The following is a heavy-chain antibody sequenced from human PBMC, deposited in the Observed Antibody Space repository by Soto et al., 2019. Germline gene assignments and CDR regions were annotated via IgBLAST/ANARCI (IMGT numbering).Heavy chain of an antibody. Sequence: EVQLLESGGGLVQPGGSLRLSCAASGFTFSSYAMSWVRQAPGKGLEWVSAISGSGGSTYYADSVKGRFTISRDNSKNTLYLQMNSLRAEDTAVYYCAKRDDYSNYQGSNFDYWGQGTLVTVSS. J-gene: IGHJ4*02. V-gene: IGHV3-23*01. CDR1: GFTFSSYA. CDR2: ISGSGGST. D-gene: IGHD4-4*01. CDR3: AKRDDYSNYQGSNFDY.